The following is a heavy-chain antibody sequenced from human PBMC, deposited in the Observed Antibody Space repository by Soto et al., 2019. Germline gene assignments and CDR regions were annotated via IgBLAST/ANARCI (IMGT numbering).Heavy chain of an antibody. D-gene: IGHD3-10*01. Sequence: EVHLLESGPGLVQPGGSLRLSCAASGFTFSNYAMTWVRQAPGKGLEWVSGISGSVTNTNYADTVKGSFTISRDNSKNTLFLQINSTRAEYTAVYYCGTDGECPPWRGYFDVWGQGALVTVSS. CDR2: ISGSVTNT. J-gene: IGHJ4*02. V-gene: IGHV3-23*01. CDR1: GFTFSNYA. CDR3: GTDGECPPWRGYFDV.